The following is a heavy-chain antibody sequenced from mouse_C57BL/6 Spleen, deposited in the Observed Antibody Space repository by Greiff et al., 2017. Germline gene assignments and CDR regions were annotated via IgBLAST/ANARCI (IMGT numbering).Heavy chain of an antibody. D-gene: IGHD1-1*01. CDR1: GYTFTSYW. CDR2: IYPGSGST. J-gene: IGHJ2*01. CDR3: ARWGYYGSSYNGYFDY. Sequence: QVQLQQSGAELVKPGASVKMSCKASGYTFTSYWITWVKQRPGQGLEWIGDIYPGSGSTNYNEKFKSKATLTVDTSSSTAYMQLSSLTSEDSAVYYCARWGYYGSSYNGYFDYWGQGTTLTVSS. V-gene: IGHV1-55*01.